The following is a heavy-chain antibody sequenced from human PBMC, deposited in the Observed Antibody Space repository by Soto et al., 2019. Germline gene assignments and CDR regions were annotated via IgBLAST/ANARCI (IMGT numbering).Heavy chain of an antibody. D-gene: IGHD3-16*02. CDR2: IKQVGSEK. CDR3: ARGSYDYIWGSYRQYYFDY. V-gene: IGHV3-7*01. J-gene: IGHJ4*02. CDR1: GFTFSSYW. Sequence: GGSLRLSCAASGFTFSSYWMSWVRQAPGKGLEWVANIKQVGSEKYYVDSVKGRFTISRDNAKNSLYLQMNSLRAEDTAVYYCARGSYDYIWGSYRQYYFDYWGQGTLVTVSS.